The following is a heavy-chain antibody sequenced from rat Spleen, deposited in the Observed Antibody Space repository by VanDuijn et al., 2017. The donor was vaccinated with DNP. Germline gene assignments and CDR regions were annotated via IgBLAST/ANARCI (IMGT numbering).Heavy chain of an antibody. J-gene: IGHJ3*01. CDR2: ITNTGDGS. CDR3: ATVHYYDGTRFAY. CDR1: GFIFSNYW. V-gene: IGHV5-31*01. D-gene: IGHD1-12*02. Sequence: EVQLVESGGGPVQPGRSLKLSCVASGFIFSNYWMTWIRQAPGKGLEWVASITNTGDGSYYSDSVKGRFSISRDNTKSTLYLQVNSLRSEDTATYYCATVHYYDGTRFAYWGQGTLVTVSS.